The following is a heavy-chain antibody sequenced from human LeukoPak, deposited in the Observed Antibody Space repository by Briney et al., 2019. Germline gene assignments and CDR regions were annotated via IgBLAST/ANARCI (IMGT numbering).Heavy chain of an antibody. CDR2: ISSSSSYI. V-gene: IGHV3-21*01. D-gene: IGHD6-13*01. CDR3: ARAVAAGTALYFDY. CDR1: GFTFSSYS. J-gene: IGHJ4*02. Sequence: PGGSLRLSCAASGFTFSSYSMNWVRQAPGKGPEWVSSISSSSSYIYYADSVKGRFTISRDNAKNSLYLQMNSLRAEDTAVYYCARAVAAGTALYFDYWGQGTLVTVSS.